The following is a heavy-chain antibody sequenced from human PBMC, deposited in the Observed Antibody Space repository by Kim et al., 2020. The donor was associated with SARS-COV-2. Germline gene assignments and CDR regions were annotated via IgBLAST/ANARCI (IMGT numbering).Heavy chain of an antibody. CDR3: ATPLPEDRRGGSFDY. CDR2: IDPSDSYT. Sequence: GESLKISCKGSGYSFTSYWISWVRQMPGKGLEWMGRIDPSDSYTNYSPSFQGHVTISADKSISTAYLQWSSLKASDTAMYYCATPLPEDRRGGSFDYWGQGTLVTVSS. D-gene: IGHD2-15*01. V-gene: IGHV5-10-1*01. J-gene: IGHJ4*02. CDR1: GYSFTSYW.